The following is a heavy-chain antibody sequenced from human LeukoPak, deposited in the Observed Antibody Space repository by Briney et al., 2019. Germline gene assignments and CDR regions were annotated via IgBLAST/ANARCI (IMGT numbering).Heavy chain of an antibody. CDR3: AKDRAPKASGAFDF. Sequence: AGSLRLSCAASGFTFSSYAMSWVRQAPGKALEWVSAISGSGGSTYYADSVKGRFTISRDNSKNTLLLQMNSLRAEDTAVYNCAKDRAPKASGAFDFWGQGTKVTVSS. CDR2: ISGSGGST. CDR1: GFTFSSYA. V-gene: IGHV3-23*01. D-gene: IGHD3-10*01. J-gene: IGHJ3*01.